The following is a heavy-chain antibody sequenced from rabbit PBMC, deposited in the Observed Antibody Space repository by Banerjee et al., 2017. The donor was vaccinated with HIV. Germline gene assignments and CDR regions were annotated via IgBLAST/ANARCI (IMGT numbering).Heavy chain of an antibody. D-gene: IGHD6-1*01. CDR1: GFILSSYG. Sequence: QEQLVESGGGLVQPGGSLTLTCTASGFILSSYGVSWVRQAPGKGLEWIAYIYPGYGTTDYASWAKGRFTISLDNAQNTVDLQMTSLTAADTATYFCARAAGYAGYGYATGFDLWGPGTLVTVS. V-gene: IGHV1S47*01. CDR3: ARAAGYAGYGYATGFDL. J-gene: IGHJ4*01. CDR2: IYPGYGTT.